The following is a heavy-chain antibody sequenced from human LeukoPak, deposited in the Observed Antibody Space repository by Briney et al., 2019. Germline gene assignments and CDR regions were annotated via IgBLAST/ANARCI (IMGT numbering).Heavy chain of an antibody. D-gene: IGHD3-3*01. CDR2: ISAYNGKT. Sequence: ASVKVSCKASGYIFRSYGFSWVRQAPGQGLEWMGWISAYNGKTNYAQKVQGRVTLTTDTSTSTAYMEMRGLVSDDTAVYYCARALSDDFWSFYQDYWGQGTLLIVSP. CDR1: GYIFRSYG. CDR3: ARALSDDFWSFYQDY. J-gene: IGHJ4*02. V-gene: IGHV1-18*01.